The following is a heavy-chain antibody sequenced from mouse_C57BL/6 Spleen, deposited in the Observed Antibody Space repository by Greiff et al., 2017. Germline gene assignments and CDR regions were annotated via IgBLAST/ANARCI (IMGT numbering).Heavy chain of an antibody. V-gene: IGHV1-7*01. J-gene: IGHJ2*01. CDR1: GYTFTSYW. D-gene: IGHD1-1*01. CDR2: INPSSGYT. Sequence: QVQLQQSGAELAKPGASVKLSCKASGYTFTSYWMHWVKQRPGQGLEWIGYINPSSGYTKYNQKFKDKATLTADKSSSTAYMQLSSLTYEDSAVYYCAREFTTWGATEDYWGQGTTLTVSS. CDR3: AREFTTWGATEDY.